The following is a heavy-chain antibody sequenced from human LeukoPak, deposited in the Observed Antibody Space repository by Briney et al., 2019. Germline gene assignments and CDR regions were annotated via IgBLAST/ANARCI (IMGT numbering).Heavy chain of an antibody. CDR1: GGSISSTGYY. J-gene: IGHJ4*02. D-gene: IGHD3-16*02. CDR2: IYYSGST. CDR3: ARHSRNTFGVVVVPYYFDY. Sequence: SETLSLICTVSGGSISSTGYYWGWVRQTPGKGLEWIASIYYSGSTYYSPSLKSRVTISVDTSKNQFSLRLSSVTAADTAVYYCARHSRNTFGVVVVPYYFDYWGQGTLVTVSS. V-gene: IGHV4-39*01.